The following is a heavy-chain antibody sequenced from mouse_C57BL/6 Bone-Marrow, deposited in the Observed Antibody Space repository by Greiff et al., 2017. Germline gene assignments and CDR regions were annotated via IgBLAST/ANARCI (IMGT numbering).Heavy chain of an antibody. Sequence: EVKLQESGPGLVKPSQSLSLTCSVTGYSITSGYYWNWLRQFPGNKLEWMGYISYDGSNNYNPSLKNRISITRDTSKHQFFLKLNSVTTEDTATYYCASNYYGSSYDYFDYWGQGTTLTVSS. CDR3: ASNYYGSSYDYFDY. D-gene: IGHD1-1*01. CDR1: GYSITSGYY. CDR2: ISYDGSN. V-gene: IGHV3-6*01. J-gene: IGHJ2*01.